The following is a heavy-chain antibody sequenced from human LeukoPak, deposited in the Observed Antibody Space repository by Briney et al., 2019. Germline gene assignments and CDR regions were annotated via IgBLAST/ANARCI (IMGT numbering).Heavy chain of an antibody. V-gene: IGHV3-66*01. D-gene: IGHD1-26*01. CDR3: ARDGPSSGSYLD. CDR1: GFTFSSYA. Sequence: GGSLRLSCAASGFTFSSYAMSWVRQAPGKGLEWVSVIYSGGSTYYADSVKGRFTISRDNSKNTLYLQMNSLRAEDTAVYYCARDGPSSGSYLDWGQGTLVTVSS. CDR2: IYSGGST. J-gene: IGHJ4*02.